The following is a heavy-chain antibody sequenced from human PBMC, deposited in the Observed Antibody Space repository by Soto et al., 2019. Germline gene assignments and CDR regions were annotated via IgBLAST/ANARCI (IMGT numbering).Heavy chain of an antibody. CDR3: ARWWSGSRQGFDP. V-gene: IGHV4-30-4*01. Sequence: SETLSLTCTVSGGSISSGDYYWSWIRQPPGKGLEWIGYIYYSGSTYYNPSLKSRVTISVDRSKNQFSLKLSSVTAADTAVYYCARWWSGSRQGFDPWGQGTLVTVSS. CDR1: GGSISSGDYY. D-gene: IGHD3-3*01. CDR2: IYYSGST. J-gene: IGHJ5*02.